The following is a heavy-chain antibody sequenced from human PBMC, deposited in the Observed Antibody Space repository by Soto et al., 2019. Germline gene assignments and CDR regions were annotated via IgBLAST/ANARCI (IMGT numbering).Heavy chain of an antibody. J-gene: IGHJ5*02. V-gene: IGHV4-31*03. CDR3: ARSVSP. Sequence: QVQLQESGPGLVKPSQTLSLTCTVSGGSISTGGYYWNWIRQHPGKGLEWIGYFYYSGSTYYNPSLKSRFTISVNTSKNQFPLKLSSVTAAAPAVYYCARSVSPWGQGTLVTVSS. CDR2: FYYSGST. CDR1: GGSISTGGYY.